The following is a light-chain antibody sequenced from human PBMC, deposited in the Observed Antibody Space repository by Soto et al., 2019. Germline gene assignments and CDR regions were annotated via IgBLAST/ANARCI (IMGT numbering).Light chain of an antibody. CDR2: GNT. CDR1: SSNIGAGYD. CDR3: QSYDSSLSSQVV. V-gene: IGLV1-40*01. J-gene: IGLJ2*01. Sequence: QAVVTQPPSVSGAPGQRVTISCTGSSSNIGAGYDVHWYQQLPGTAPKLLIHGNTNRPSGVPDRFSGSKSGTSASLAITGLQAEDEADYYCQSYDSSLSSQVVFGGGTKLTVL.